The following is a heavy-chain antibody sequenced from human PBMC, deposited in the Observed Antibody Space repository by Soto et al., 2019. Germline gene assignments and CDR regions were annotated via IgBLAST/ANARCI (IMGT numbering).Heavy chain of an antibody. D-gene: IGHD6-19*01. CDR1: GFTFSSYG. CDR3: ARVVAVAGLDY. Sequence: GGSLRLSCAASGFTFSSYGMHWVHQAPGKGLEWVAVIWYDGSNKYYADSVKGRFTISRDNSKNTLYLQMNSLRAEDTAVYYCARVVAVAGLDYWGQGTLVTVSS. V-gene: IGHV3-33*01. J-gene: IGHJ4*02. CDR2: IWYDGSNK.